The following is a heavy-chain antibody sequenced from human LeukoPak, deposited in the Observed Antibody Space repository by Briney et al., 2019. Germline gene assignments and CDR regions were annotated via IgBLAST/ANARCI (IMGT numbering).Heavy chain of an antibody. CDR2: IYTSGST. Sequence: SETLSLTCTVSGGSISIYYWSWIRQPAGKGLEWIGRIYTSGSTNYNPSLKSRVTMSVDTSKNQFSLKLSSVTAADTAVYYCARAKVITIFGMRHSDYYGMDVWGQGTTVTVSS. CDR3: ARAKVITIFGMRHSDYYGMDV. V-gene: IGHV4-4*07. J-gene: IGHJ6*02. CDR1: GGSISIYY. D-gene: IGHD3-3*01.